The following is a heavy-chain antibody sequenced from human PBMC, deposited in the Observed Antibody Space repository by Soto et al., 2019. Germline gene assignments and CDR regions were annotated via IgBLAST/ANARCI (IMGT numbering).Heavy chain of an antibody. CDR2: IYYTGSI. CDR3: ARVTKYEGLSWDLSWFDP. V-gene: IGHV4-59*01. CDR1: GGSINSSY. D-gene: IGHD2-8*01. J-gene: IGHJ5*02. Sequence: NPSETLSLTCAVSGGSINSSYWTWIRQPPGKGLEWIGDIYYTGSINYNPSLKSRVTMSIDTSKNQFSLKLTSVTAADTAVYYCARVTKYEGLSWDLSWFDPWGQGTLVTVSS.